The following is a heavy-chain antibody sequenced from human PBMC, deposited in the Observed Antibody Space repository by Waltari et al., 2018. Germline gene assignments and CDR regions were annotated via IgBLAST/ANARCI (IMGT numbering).Heavy chain of an antibody. J-gene: IGHJ3*02. CDR3: ARRPTAFDI. V-gene: IGHV1-8*03. Sequence: QVQLVQSGAEVKKPGASVKVSCKASGYTFTGSYMHWVRQATGQGLEWMGWRNPNSGNTGYAQKFQGRVTITRNTSISTAYMELSSLRSEDTAVYYCARRPTAFDIWGQGTMVTVSS. CDR2: RNPNSGNT. CDR1: GYTFTGSY.